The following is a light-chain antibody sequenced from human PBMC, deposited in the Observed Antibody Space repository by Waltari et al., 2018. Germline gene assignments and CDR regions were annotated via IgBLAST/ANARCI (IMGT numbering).Light chain of an antibody. CDR2: DVS. J-gene: IGKJ2*01. CDR3: QQRTNRPRMYT. Sequence: EIVLTQSPGTLSLSPGERATLSCRASQSISSSLAWYPQRPGQAPRLLSYDVSNRASGIPARFSGSGSGTDFTLTISSLEPEDLAVYYCQQRTNRPRMYTFGQGTKLEI. V-gene: IGKV3-11*01. CDR1: QSISSS.